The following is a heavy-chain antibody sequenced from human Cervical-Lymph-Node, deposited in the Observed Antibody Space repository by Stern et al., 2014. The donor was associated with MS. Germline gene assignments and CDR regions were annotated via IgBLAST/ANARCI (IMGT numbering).Heavy chain of an antibody. D-gene: IGHD4-17*01. V-gene: IGHV5-51*01. CDR2: IYPGDSHT. J-gene: IGHJ4*02. CDR1: GYSFTSYW. Sequence: EVQLVESGAEVKKPGESLKISCKGSGYSFTSYWIGWVRQMPGKGMEWMGMIYPGDSHTRYSPSFQGQVTISADKSISPAYLQWSSLKASDTAMYYCARPTVTSGYFDYWGQGTLVTVSS. CDR3: ARPTVTSGYFDY.